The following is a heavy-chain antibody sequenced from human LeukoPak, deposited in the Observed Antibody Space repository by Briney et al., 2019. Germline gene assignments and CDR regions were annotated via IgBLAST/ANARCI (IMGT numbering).Heavy chain of an antibody. CDR1: GYTFTSYG. Sequence: GASVKVSCKASGYTFTSYGISWVRQAPGQGLEWMGWVSGYNGHTNYPQKFQGRVTLTTDTSTSTAYMELRSLRSDDTAVYYCARDGRSDYTTFYYSYYMDVWGKGTTVSVSS. CDR3: ARDGRSDYTTFYYSYYMDV. CDR2: VSGYNGHT. V-gene: IGHV1-18*01. D-gene: IGHD4-11*01. J-gene: IGHJ6*03.